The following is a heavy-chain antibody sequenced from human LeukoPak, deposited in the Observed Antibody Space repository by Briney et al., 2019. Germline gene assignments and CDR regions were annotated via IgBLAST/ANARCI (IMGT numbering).Heavy chain of an antibody. CDR2: INHSGST. CDR3: ARSLWLRDAFDI. D-gene: IGHD5-12*01. V-gene: IGHV4-34*01. Sequence: PSETLSLTCAVYGGSFSGYYWSWIRQPPGKGLEWIGEINHSGSTNYNPSLKSRVTMSVDTSKNQFSLKLSSVTAADTAVYYCARSLWLRDAFDIWGQGTMVTVSS. CDR1: GGSFSGYY. J-gene: IGHJ3*02.